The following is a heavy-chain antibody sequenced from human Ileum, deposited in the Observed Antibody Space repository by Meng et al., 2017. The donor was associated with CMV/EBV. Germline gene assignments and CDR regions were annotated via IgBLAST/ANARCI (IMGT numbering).Heavy chain of an antibody. J-gene: IGHJ6*02. D-gene: IGHD4-23*01. CDR2: IKQDGSEK. CDR3: ARDVVVVRVGTVERGGVLLHYYYYGMDV. V-gene: IGHV3-7*01. CDR1: GFTFSSYW. Sequence: GESLKISCAASGFTFSSYWMSWVRQAPGKGLEWVANIKQDGSEKYYVDSVKGRFTISRDNAKNSLYLQMNSLRAEDTAVYYCARDVVVVRVGTVERGGVLLHYYYYGMDVWGQGTTVTVSS.